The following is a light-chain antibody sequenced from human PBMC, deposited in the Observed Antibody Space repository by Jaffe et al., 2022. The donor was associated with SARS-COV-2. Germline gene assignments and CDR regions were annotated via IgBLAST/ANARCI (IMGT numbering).Light chain of an antibody. CDR1: NLGTKS. CDR2: YDS. Sequence: SYVLIQPPSVSVAPGKTASIVCGGDNLGTKSVHWHQQRPGQAPVLVMSYDSDRPSGIPDRFSGSKSGNTATLTISRVEAGDEADYYCQVWDSATDRPVFGGGTKLTVL. CDR3: QVWDSATDRPV. V-gene: IGLV3-21*04. J-gene: IGLJ2*01.